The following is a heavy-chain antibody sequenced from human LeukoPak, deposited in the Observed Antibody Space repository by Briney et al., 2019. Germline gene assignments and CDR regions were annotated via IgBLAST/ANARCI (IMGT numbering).Heavy chain of an antibody. V-gene: IGHV1-2*02. D-gene: IGHD2-15*01. CDR1: GYTFTTYG. J-gene: IGHJ4*02. Sequence: ASVKVSCKASGYTFTTYGITWVRQAPGQGLEWRGWINPNSGGTNYAQKFQGRVTVTRDTSISTAYMELSRLRSDDTAVYYCATYCSGGSCSPLWGQGTLVTVSS. CDR3: ATYCSGGSCSPL. CDR2: INPNSGGT.